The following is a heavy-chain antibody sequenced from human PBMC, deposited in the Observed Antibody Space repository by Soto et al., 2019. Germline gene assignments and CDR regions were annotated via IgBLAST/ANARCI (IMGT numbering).Heavy chain of an antibody. CDR1: GGTFSSYA. J-gene: IGHJ4*02. D-gene: IGHD6-6*01. CDR3: ARDKWPSYLAAQQSLYY. Sequence: QVQLVQSGAEVKKPGSSVKVSCKASGGTFSSYAISWVRQAPGQGLEWMGGIIPIFGTANYAQKFQRRVTSTADESTSTAYMELISLRFEDTAVYYCARDKWPSYLAAQQSLYYWGQGTLVTVSS. CDR2: IIPIFGTA. V-gene: IGHV1-69*01.